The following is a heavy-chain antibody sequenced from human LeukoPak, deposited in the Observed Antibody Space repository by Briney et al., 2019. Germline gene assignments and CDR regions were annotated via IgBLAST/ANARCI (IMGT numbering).Heavy chain of an antibody. CDR1: GYTFTGYY. V-gene: IGHV1-2*02. Sequence: ASVKVSCKTSGYTFTGYYMHWVRQAPGQGLEWMGWINPNNGGTNYAQKFEGRATMTRGTSISTAYMELSRLRSDDTALYYCARGTAVADLLADYWGRGTLVTVSS. CDR3: ARGTAVADLLADY. J-gene: IGHJ4*02. CDR2: INPNNGGT. D-gene: IGHD6-19*01.